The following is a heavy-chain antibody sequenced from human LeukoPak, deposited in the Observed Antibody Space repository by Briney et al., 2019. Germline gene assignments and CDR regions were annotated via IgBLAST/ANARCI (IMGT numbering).Heavy chain of an antibody. J-gene: IGHJ6*03. V-gene: IGHV1-2*02. CDR1: GYTFTGYY. CDR3: ARDHHFYYYYMDV. CDR2: ISPNSGGT. Sequence: GASVKVSCKASGYTFTGYYMHWVRQAPGQGLEWMGWISPNSGGTNYAQKFQGRVTMTRDTSISTAYMELSRLRSDDTAVYYCARDHHFYYYYMDVWGKGTTVTVSS. D-gene: IGHD1-14*01.